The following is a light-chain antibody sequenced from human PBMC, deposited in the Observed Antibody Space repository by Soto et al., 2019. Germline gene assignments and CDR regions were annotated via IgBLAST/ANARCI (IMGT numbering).Light chain of an antibody. V-gene: IGKV3-20*01. CDR3: QQYGASPQT. CDR1: QSVGSS. J-gene: IGKJ1*01. Sequence: GRGDTRACRASQSVGSSLSWYQQKPGQAPRLLFYGASNRATAIPDRFSGSGFGTDFTLTITSLEPEDSAVYYYQQYGASPQTFGPGTKVDIK. CDR2: GAS.